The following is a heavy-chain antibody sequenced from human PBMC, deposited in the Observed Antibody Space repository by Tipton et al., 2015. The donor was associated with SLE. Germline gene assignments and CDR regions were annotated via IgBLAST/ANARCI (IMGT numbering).Heavy chain of an antibody. J-gene: IGHJ4*02. CDR1: GGSISSHY. V-gene: IGHV4-59*04. Sequence: TLSLTCTISGGSISSHYWSWIRQPPGKGLEWIGSFYHSGSTYYNPSLKSRVTISVDTSKNQFSLKLSSVTAADTAVYYCAVNVVVKVQVDYWGQGALVTVSS. CDR2: FYHSGST. D-gene: IGHD2-21*01. CDR3: AVNVVVKVQVDY.